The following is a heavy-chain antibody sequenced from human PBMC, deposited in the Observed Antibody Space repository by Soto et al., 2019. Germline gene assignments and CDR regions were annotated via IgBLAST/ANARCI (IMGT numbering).Heavy chain of an antibody. V-gene: IGHV4-30-2*01. J-gene: IGHJ4*02. CDR1: GASITYGGYS. CDR2: INHLETT. D-gene: IGHD1-26*01. CDR3: ARGGGSDSFDY. Sequence: TLSLTCTVSGASITYGGYSWSWIRQTPGKGLEWIGYINHLETTFYNPSFESRLTLSIDRAKNQFSLNLNSMSAADRAVYFCARGGGSDSFDYWGQGILVTVSS.